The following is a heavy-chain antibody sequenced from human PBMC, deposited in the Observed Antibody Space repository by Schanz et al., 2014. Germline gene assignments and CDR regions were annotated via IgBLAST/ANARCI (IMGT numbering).Heavy chain of an antibody. CDR1: GFTFSSYA. Sequence: EVQLVESGGGLGQPGRSLRLSCAASGFTFSSYAMDWVRQAPGKGLEWVSTIDRSGASTGYADSVKGRFNISRDRSKNTLLIQLNTLKPEDTAVYFGARDYGRDGYNLASDVWGQGTLVTVSS. D-gene: IGHD1-1*01. CDR3: ARDYGRDGYNLASDV. J-gene: IGHJ3*01. CDR2: IDRSGAST. V-gene: IGHV3-23*04.